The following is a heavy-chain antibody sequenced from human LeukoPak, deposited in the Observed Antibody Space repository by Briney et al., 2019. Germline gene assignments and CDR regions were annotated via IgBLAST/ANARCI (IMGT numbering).Heavy chain of an antibody. CDR1: GFTFSSYW. D-gene: IGHD2-2*01. Sequence: GGSLRLSCAASGFTFSSYWMSWVRQAPGKGLEWVGRIKSKTDGGTTDYAAPVKGRFTISRDDSKNTLYLQMNSLKTEDTAVYYCTTDTLGYCSSTSCPTRYYYYYYYMDVWGKGTTVTISS. CDR2: IKSKTDGGTT. V-gene: IGHV3-15*01. J-gene: IGHJ6*03. CDR3: TTDTLGYCSSTSCPTRYYYYYYYMDV.